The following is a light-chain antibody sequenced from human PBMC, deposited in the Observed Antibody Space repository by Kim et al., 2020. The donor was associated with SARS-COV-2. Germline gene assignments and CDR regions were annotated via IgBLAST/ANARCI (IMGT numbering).Light chain of an antibody. Sequence: QPITISCSGTSSDIGNYNFVSWYQQHPDKAPKLLIKKVNERPSGISSRLSGSKSGNTASLTISGLQADDEADYYCCSYTTTSTLYVFGTGTKVTVL. CDR3: CSYTTTSTLYV. CDR1: SSDIGNYNF. V-gene: IGLV2-14*01. CDR2: KVN. J-gene: IGLJ1*01.